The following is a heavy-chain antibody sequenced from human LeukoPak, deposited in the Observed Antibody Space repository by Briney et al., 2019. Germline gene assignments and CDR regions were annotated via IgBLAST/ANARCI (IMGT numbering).Heavy chain of an antibody. CDR2: ISSSSYI. CDR1: GFTFSNYN. V-gene: IGHV3-21*01. CDR3: ARRVAPDWYFDL. J-gene: IGHJ2*01. Sequence: PGGSLRLSCAASGFTFSNYNMSWVRQAPGKGLEWVSSISSSSYIYYADSVKGRFTISKDNAKNSMYLQMNSLRAEDTAVYYCARRVAPDWYFDLWGRGTLVTVSS. D-gene: IGHD2-15*01.